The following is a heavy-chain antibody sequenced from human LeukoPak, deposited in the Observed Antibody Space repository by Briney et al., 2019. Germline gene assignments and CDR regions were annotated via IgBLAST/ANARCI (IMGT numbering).Heavy chain of an antibody. CDR2: ISSSSSYI. CDR1: GFTFSSYS. D-gene: IGHD6-6*01. Sequence: PGGSLRLSCAASGFTFSSYSMNWVRQAPGKGLEWVSSISSSSSYIYYADSVKGRFTISRDNSKNTLYLQMNSLRAEDTAVYYCAAYSSSSGWLDPWGQGTLVTVSS. J-gene: IGHJ5*02. CDR3: AAYSSSSGWLDP. V-gene: IGHV3-21*01.